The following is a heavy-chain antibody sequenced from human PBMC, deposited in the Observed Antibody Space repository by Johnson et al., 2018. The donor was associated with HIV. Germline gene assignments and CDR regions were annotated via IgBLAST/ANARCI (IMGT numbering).Heavy chain of an antibody. D-gene: IGHD5-12*01. V-gene: IGHV3-30*02. CDR1: GFTFSSYG. Sequence: QVQLVESGGGVVQPGGSLRLSCAASGFTFSSYGMHWVRQAPGKGLEWVAFIRYDGSNKYYADSVKGRFTISRDNSKNTLYLQMNSLRAEDTAVYYCARVGVSGYDLAAFDIWGRGTMVTVSS. CDR3: ARVGVSGYDLAAFDI. J-gene: IGHJ3*02. CDR2: IRYDGSNK.